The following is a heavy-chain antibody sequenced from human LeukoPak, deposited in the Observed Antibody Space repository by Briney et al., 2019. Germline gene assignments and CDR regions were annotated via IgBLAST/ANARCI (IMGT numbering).Heavy chain of an antibody. CDR2: IYYSGST. D-gene: IGHD6-13*01. CDR3: AREYSSSWYVVDY. J-gene: IGHJ4*02. CDR1: GGSISSSSYY. V-gene: IGHV4-39*07. Sequence: PSESLCLTCTVSGGSISSSSYYWGWIRQPPGKGLEWIGSIYYSGSTYYNPSLKSRVTISVDTSKNQFSLKLSSVTAADTAVYYCAREYSSSWYVVDYWGQGTLVTVSS.